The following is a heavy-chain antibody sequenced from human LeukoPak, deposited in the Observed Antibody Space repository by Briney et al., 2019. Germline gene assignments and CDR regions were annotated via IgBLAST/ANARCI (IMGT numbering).Heavy chain of an antibody. CDR2: INSSGRT. J-gene: IGHJ4*02. CDR1: GGSISSYY. V-gene: IGHV4-4*07. Sequence: PSETLSLTCTVSGGSISSYYWSWIRQPAGKGLEWIGRINSSGRTNYNPSLKSRVTMSVDTSKNQVSLKLSSVTAADTAVYYCARGDYPREGEFDYWGQGTLVTVSS. D-gene: IGHD4-11*01. CDR3: ARGDYPREGEFDY.